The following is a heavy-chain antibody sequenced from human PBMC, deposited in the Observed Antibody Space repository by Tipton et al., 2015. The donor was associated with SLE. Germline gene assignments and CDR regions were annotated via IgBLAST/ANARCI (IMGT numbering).Heavy chain of an antibody. CDR2: IDHRGST. V-gene: IGHV4-34*01. Sequence: LRLSCTVYGGSFSNYYWSWIRRPPGKGLEWIGEIDHRGSTNYNPSLKSRVTISVDTSKNQFSLKLSSVTAADTAVYYCARDVGGYNTGWFPYYFDYWGQGTLVTVSS. D-gene: IGHD2-8*02. J-gene: IGHJ4*02. CDR1: GGSFSNYY. CDR3: ARDVGGYNTGWFPYYFDY.